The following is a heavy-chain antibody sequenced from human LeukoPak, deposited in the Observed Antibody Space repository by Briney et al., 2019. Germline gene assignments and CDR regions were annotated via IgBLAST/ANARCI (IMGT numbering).Heavy chain of an antibody. D-gene: IGHD6-19*01. J-gene: IGHJ5*02. CDR3: ATAPTVAPRA. Sequence: KSGGSLRLSCAASGFTFSTYWMTWVRQAPGKGLEWVSSIRSDSSHIDYADSVRGRFTISRDNTKNSLYLQMISLRAEDTAIYYCATAPTVAPRAWGQGTLVTVSS. CDR2: IRSDSSHI. CDR1: GFTFSTYW. V-gene: IGHV3-21*01.